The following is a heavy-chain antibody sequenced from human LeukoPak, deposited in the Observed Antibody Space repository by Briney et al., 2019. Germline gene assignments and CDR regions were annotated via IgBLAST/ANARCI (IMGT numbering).Heavy chain of an antibody. D-gene: IGHD7-27*01. V-gene: IGHV3-74*01. Sequence: GGSLRLSCAASGFSFSTYCMHWVRQAPGKGLEWVSDISSGGTKTAYADSVKGRFTISRDNANNTLYLQMNSLRAEDTALYYCVRGTGERVTHFLSWGQGTLVTVSS. J-gene: IGHJ4*02. CDR3: VRGTGERVTHFLS. CDR1: GFSFSTYC. CDR2: ISSGGTKT.